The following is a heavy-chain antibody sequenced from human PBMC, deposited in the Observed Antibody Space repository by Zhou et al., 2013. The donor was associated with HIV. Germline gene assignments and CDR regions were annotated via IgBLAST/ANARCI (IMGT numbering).Heavy chain of an antibody. CDR2: IYHGGST. Sequence: QVQLQESGPGLVKPSETLSLTCAVSNYSINSGYYWGWVRQPPGKGLEWFGSIYHGGSTYYNPSLKSRVTLSVDTSKNQFSLKLSSVTAADTAVYYCARHFPGALGLSAPHFDYWGQGTLVTVSS. CDR3: ARHFPGALGLSAPHFDY. D-gene: IGHD3-3*02. CDR1: NYSINSGYY. J-gene: IGHJ4*02. V-gene: IGHV4-38-2*01.